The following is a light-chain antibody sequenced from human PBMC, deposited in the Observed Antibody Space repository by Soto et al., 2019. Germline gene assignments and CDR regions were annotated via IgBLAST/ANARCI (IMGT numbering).Light chain of an antibody. CDR2: GAS. Sequence: EIVMTQSPATLSVSPGERVTLSCRASQSVRTNLAWYQQKPGQAPRPLIFGASTRATGVPARVSGSGSGTEFTLTISSLQSEDFAVYYCQHYNNLSGFGGGTKVEIK. J-gene: IGKJ4*01. CDR1: QSVRTN. V-gene: IGKV3-15*01. CDR3: QHYNNLSG.